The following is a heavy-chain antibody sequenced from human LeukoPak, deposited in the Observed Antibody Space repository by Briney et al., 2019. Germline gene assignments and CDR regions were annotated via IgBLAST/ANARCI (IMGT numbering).Heavy chain of an antibody. CDR2: IYPGDSDT. V-gene: IGHV5-51*01. CDR1: GYTFTTYW. CDR3: ARLVAWVVAATVGAFDI. J-gene: IGHJ3*02. Sequence: GESLKISCKASGYTFTTYWIGWVRQMPGKGLEWMGLIYPGDSDTRYSPSFQGRVTMSVDNSINTAYLQWSSLKAADTAMYYCARLVAWVVAATVGAFDIWGQGTMVTVSS. D-gene: IGHD2-15*01.